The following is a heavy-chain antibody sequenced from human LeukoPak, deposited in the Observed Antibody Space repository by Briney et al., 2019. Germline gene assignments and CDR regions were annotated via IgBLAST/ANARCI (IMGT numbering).Heavy chain of an antibody. CDR3: ARMRGVRSGPFDY. D-gene: IGHD3-10*01. Sequence: SETLSLTCAVYGGSFSGYYWSWIRQPPGKGLEWIGEINHSGSTNYNPSLKSRVTISVDTSKNQFSLKLSSVTAADTAVYYCARMRGVRSGPFDYWGQGTLVTVSS. CDR1: GGSFSGYY. J-gene: IGHJ4*02. V-gene: IGHV4-34*01. CDR2: INHSGST.